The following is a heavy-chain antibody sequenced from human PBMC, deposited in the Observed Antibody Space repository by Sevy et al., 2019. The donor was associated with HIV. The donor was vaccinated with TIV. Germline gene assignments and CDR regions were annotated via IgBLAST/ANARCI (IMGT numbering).Heavy chain of an antibody. J-gene: IGHJ4*01. Sequence: GGSLRLSCAASGFTFDDYAMHWVRQAPGKGLEWVSGISWNSASIDYAESVKGRFTISRDNAKNSLYLQMKSLRAEDTALYYCARDRDDGYCTNGVCFNLDNWGQGTLVTVSS. CDR1: GFTFDDYA. CDR2: ISWNSASI. D-gene: IGHD2-8*01. CDR3: ARDRDDGYCTNGVCFNLDN. V-gene: IGHV3-9*01.